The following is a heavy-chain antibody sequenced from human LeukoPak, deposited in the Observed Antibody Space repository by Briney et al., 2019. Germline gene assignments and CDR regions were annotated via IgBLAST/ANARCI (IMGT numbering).Heavy chain of an antibody. CDR3: ASNGGGIVGAPPYSYYYGMDV. V-gene: IGHV4-39*07. D-gene: IGHD1-26*01. J-gene: IGHJ6*02. CDR1: GGSISSSSYY. CDR2: IYYSRST. Sequence: SETLSLTCTVSGGAVSGGSISSSSYYWGWIRQPPGQGLEWIGSIYYSRSTYYNPSLKSRVTISVDTSKNQFSLKLSSVTAADTAVYYCASNGGGIVGAPPYSYYYGMDVWGQGTTVTVSS.